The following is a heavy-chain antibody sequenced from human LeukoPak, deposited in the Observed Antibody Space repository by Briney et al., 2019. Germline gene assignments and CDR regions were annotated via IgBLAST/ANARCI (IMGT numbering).Heavy chain of an antibody. CDR1: GFTFSSYS. Sequence: GGSLRLSCAASGFTFSSYSMNWVRQAPGKGLEWVSSISSSSSYIYYADSVKGRFTISRDNAKNSLYLQMNSLRAEDTAVYYCARERSSSSNGDAFDIWGQGTMVTVSS. CDR2: ISSSSSYI. CDR3: ARERSSSSNGDAFDI. V-gene: IGHV3-21*01. J-gene: IGHJ3*02. D-gene: IGHD6-6*01.